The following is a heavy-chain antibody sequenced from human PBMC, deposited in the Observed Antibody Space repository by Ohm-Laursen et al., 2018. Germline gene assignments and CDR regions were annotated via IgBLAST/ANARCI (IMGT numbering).Heavy chain of an antibody. J-gene: IGHJ6*02. Sequence: GSLRLSCSASGFTFSSFAMSWVRQAPGKGLDWVSAITASGGSTYYADSVKGRFTISRDNSKNTLYLQMNSLRAEDTAVYYCARYCTNTGCNYYYGMDVWGQGTTVTVSS. CDR2: ITASGGST. V-gene: IGHV3-23*01. D-gene: IGHD2-2*01. CDR1: GFTFSSFA. CDR3: ARYCTNTGCNYYYGMDV.